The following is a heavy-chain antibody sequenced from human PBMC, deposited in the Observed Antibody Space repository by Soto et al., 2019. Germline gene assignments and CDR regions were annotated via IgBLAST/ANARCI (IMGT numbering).Heavy chain of an antibody. V-gene: IGHV4-30-4*01. D-gene: IGHD3-10*01. CDR3: ARVDSGIGPAYSSDY. J-gene: IGHJ4*02. CDR2: IYYSGST. Sequence: SETLSLTCTVSGGSISSGDYYWSWIRQPPGKGLEWIGYIYYSGSTYYNPSLKSRVTISVDTSKNQFSLKLSSVTAADTAVYYCARVDSGIGPAYSSDYWGQGTLVTVSS. CDR1: GGSISSGDYY.